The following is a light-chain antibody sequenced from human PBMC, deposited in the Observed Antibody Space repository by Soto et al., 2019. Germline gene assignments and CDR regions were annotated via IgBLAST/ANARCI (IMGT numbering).Light chain of an antibody. CDR1: QSVSSS. CDR3: QQYKTYPWT. Sequence: EIVMTQSPATLSVSPGDRATLSCRASQSVSSSLAWYQQKPGQAPRLLIYGASTRATGIPARFSGSGSGTEFTLTISSLQSEDFATYYCQQYKTYPWTFGQGTKVDIK. V-gene: IGKV3-15*01. J-gene: IGKJ1*01. CDR2: GAS.